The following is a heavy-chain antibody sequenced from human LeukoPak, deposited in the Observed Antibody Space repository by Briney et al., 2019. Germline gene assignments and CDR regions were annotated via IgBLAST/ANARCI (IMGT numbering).Heavy chain of an antibody. J-gene: IGHJ6*03. CDR2: IIPIFGTA. CDR1: GDTFSRYA. V-gene: IGHV1-69*05. CDR3: ASMRVVVPAAILGSLYYMDV. D-gene: IGHD2-2*01. Sequence: ASVKVSCKASGDTFSRYAISWVRQAPGQGLEWMGRIIPIFGTANYAQKFQGRVTMTTDESTSTAYMELSSLRSEDTAVYYCASMRVVVPAAILGSLYYMDVWGKGTTVTVSS.